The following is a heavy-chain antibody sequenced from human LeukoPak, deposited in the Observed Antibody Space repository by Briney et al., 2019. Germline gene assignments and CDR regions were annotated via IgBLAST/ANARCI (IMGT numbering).Heavy chain of an antibody. V-gene: IGHV3-30*18. Sequence: GGSLRLSCAASGFTFSSYGMHWVRQAPGKGLEWVAVISYDGSNKDYADSVKGRFTISRDNSKNTLYLQMNSLRAEDTAVYYCAKVVNEKINSGYYSDYWGQGTLVTVSS. CDR3: AKVVNEKINSGYYSDY. CDR2: ISYDGSNK. J-gene: IGHJ4*02. CDR1: GFTFSSYG. D-gene: IGHD3-22*01.